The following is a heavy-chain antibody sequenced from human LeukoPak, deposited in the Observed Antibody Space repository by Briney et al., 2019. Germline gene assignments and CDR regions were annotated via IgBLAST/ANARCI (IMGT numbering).Heavy chain of an antibody. D-gene: IGHD2-8*02. J-gene: IGHJ4*02. Sequence: GGSLRLSCAASGFTFSSYRVTWVRQAPGKGLEWVANIKQDGTEKYYVDSVKGRFTISRDNAKNSLYLQMNSLRAEDTAVYYCARGITGDYWGQGTLVTVSS. V-gene: IGHV3-7*04. CDR1: GFTFSSYR. CDR3: ARGITGDY. CDR2: IKQDGTEK.